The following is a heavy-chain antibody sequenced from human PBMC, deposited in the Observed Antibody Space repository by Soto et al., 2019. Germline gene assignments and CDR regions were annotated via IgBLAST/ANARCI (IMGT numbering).Heavy chain of an antibody. D-gene: IGHD3-10*01. CDR1: GGSISSYY. J-gene: IGHJ5*02. CDR2: IYYSGST. Sequence: SETLSLTCTASGGSISSYYWSWIRQPPGKGLEWIGYIYYSGSTNYNPSLKSRVTISVDTSNNQFSLTLSSVTAADTAVYYCARAQFYSGSGRYNNLMFDPWGQGIQVTVSS. CDR3: ARAQFYSGSGRYNNLMFDP. V-gene: IGHV4-59*12.